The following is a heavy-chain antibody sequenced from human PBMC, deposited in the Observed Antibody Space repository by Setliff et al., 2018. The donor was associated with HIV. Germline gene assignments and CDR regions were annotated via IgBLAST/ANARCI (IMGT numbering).Heavy chain of an antibody. Sequence: ASVKVSCKASGYTFTSYSLHWVRQAPGQGLDWMGIINPTVGSTTYAQKFQGRVTMTRDTSISTAYMELSSLRSDDTAVYYCARDPYYYDSSGYNFDYWGQGTLVTVSS. CDR3: ARDPYYYDSSGYNFDY. J-gene: IGHJ4*02. CDR2: INPTVGST. D-gene: IGHD3-22*01. CDR1: GYTFTSYS. V-gene: IGHV1-46*01.